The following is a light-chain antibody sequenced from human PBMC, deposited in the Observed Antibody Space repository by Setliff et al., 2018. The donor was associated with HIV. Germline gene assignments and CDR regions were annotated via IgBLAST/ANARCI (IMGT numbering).Light chain of an antibody. CDR1: SGDVGGYNY. J-gene: IGLJ1*01. CDR2: DVS. CDR3: SSYTSSSTYV. V-gene: IGLV2-14*01. Sequence: QSVLTQPASVSGSPGQSITISCTGTSGDVGGYNYVSWYQQHPGKAPKFMIYDVSKRPSGVSNRFSGSKSGNTASLTISGLQAEDEADYYRSSYTSSSTYVFGTGTKVTVL.